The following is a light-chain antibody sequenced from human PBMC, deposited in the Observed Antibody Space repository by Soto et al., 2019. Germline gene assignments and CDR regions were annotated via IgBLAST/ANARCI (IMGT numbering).Light chain of an antibody. J-gene: IGKJ5*01. CDR1: QSVNTY. CDR2: DAS. V-gene: IGKV3-11*01. CDR3: QQYGSSPIT. Sequence: EIVLTQSPATLSLSPGERATLSCRASQSVNTYLGWYQQRPGQAPILLIYDASNRATGIPDRFSGTKSGTDFTLTIRRLEPEDAAVYYCQQYGSSPITFGQGTRLEI.